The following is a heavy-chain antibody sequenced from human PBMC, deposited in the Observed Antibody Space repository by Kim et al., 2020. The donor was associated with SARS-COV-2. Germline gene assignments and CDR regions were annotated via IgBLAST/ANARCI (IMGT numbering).Heavy chain of an antibody. J-gene: IGHJ4*02. Sequence: GGSLRLSCTASGFTFGDYAMSWFRQAPGKGLEWVGFIRSKAYGGTTEYAASVKGRFTISRDDSKSIAYLQMNSLKTEDTAVYYCTMNDYGDYLAGDYWGQGTLVTVSS. CDR2: IRSKAYGGTT. CDR3: TMNDYGDYLAGDY. V-gene: IGHV3-49*03. D-gene: IGHD4-17*01. CDR1: GFTFGDYA.